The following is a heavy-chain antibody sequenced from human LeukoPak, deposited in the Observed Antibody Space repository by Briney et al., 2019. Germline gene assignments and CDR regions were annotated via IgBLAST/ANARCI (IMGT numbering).Heavy chain of an antibody. V-gene: IGHV3-30-3*01. CDR3: ASQGVVVVAAHY. CDR2: ISYDGSNK. CDR1: GFTFSSYN. D-gene: IGHD2-15*01. Sequence: GGSLRLSCAASGFTFSSYNMNWVRQAPGKGLEWVAVISYDGSNKYYADSVKGRFTISRDNSKNTLYLQMNSLRAEDTAVYYCASQGVVVVAAHYWGQGTLVTVSS. J-gene: IGHJ4*02.